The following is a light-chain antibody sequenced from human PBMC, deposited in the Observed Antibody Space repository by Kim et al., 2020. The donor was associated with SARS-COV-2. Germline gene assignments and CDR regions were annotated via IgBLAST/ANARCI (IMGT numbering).Light chain of an antibody. J-gene: IGLJ2*01. Sequence: ALGGTARIDCGGKDIGGKGVHWYRQKPGQAPSLIIYYDNDRPSGIPERFSASNSGDTAALTISSVEAGDEADYYCQVWDSFSVHVVFGGGTQLT. CDR1: DIGGKG. CDR3: QVWDSFSVHVV. CDR2: YDN. V-gene: IGLV3-21*01.